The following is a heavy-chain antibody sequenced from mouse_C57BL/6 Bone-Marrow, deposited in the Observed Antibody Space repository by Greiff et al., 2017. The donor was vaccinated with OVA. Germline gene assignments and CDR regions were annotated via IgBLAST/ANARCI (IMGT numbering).Heavy chain of an antibody. CDR1: GYAFSNYW. J-gene: IGHJ2*01. V-gene: IGHV1-80*01. CDR2: IYPGDGDI. Sequence: VKLQESGAELVKPGASVKISCKASGYAFSNYWMNWVKQRPGKGLEWIGQIYPGDGDINYHGKFTGKATLTADKSSSTAYMQFSSLTSEDAAVYFCARGAYWGQGTTLTVSS. CDR3: ARGAY.